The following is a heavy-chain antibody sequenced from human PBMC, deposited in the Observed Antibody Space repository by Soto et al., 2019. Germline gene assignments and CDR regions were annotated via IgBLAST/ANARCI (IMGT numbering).Heavy chain of an antibody. J-gene: IGHJ6*02. CDR3: ARDGAMYYYDSSGYYPYGMDV. Sequence: GASVKVSCKASGGTFSSYAISWVRQTPGQGLEWMGGNIPIFGTANYAQKFQGRVTITADESTSTAYMELSSLRSEDTAVYYCARDGAMYYYDSSGYYPYGMDVWGQGTTVTVSS. V-gene: IGHV1-69*13. CDR1: GGTFSSYA. D-gene: IGHD3-22*01. CDR2: NIPIFGTA.